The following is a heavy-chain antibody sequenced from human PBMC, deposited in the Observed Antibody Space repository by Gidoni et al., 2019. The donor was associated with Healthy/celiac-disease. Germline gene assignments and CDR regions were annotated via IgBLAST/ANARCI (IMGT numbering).Heavy chain of an antibody. V-gene: IGHV3-30-3*01. J-gene: IGHJ4*02. CDR2: ISYDGSNK. D-gene: IGHD3-22*01. CDR1: GFTFNNYA. Sequence: QVQLVESGGGVVQPGRSLRLSCADSGFTFNNYAMHWVRQAPGKGLEWVAVISYDGSNKYYADSVKGRFTISRDNAKNTLYLQMNSLRADDTAMYYCARDRGSSGYIFDYWGQGTLVTVSS. CDR3: ARDRGSSGYIFDY.